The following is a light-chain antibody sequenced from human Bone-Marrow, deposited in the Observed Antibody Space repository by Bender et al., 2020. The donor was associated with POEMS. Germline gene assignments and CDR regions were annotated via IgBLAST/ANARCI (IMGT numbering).Light chain of an antibody. Sequence: QSVLTQPPSVSGAPGQRVTISCTGSSSNTGSGYDINWYQHLPGTAPKLLIYGYNNRPSGVPDRFSGSKSGTSASLAITGLQAEDEGDYYCQSYDNSLGGWVFGGGTLVTVL. V-gene: IGLV1-40*01. J-gene: IGLJ3*02. CDR2: GYN. CDR1: SSNTGSGYD. CDR3: QSYDNSLGGWV.